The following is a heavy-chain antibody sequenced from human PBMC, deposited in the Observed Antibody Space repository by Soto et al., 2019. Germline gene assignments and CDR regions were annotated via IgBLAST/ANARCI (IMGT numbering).Heavy chain of an antibody. D-gene: IGHD6-13*01. J-gene: IGHJ4*02. CDR1: GFTFSSYW. Sequence: EVQLVESGGGLVQPGGSLRLSCAASGFTFSSYWMHWVRQAPGKGLVWVSRINSDGSSTSYADSVKGRFTISRDNAKNTVYVQMNSLRAEDTDVYYCAREYSSSRYFDYWGQGTLVTVSS. V-gene: IGHV3-74*01. CDR2: INSDGSST. CDR3: AREYSSSRYFDY.